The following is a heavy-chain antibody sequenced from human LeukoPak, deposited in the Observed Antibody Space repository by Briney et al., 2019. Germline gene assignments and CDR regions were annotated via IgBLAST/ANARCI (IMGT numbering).Heavy chain of an antibody. CDR2: IYYSGST. D-gene: IGHD3-22*01. CDR1: GGSISSYY. J-gene: IGHJ3*02. V-gene: IGHV4-59*01. CDR3: ASNYYDSSSSGAFDI. Sequence: PSETLSLTCTVSGGSISSYYWSWIRQPPGKGLEWIGYIYYSGSTNYNPSLKSRVTISVDTSKNQFSLKLSSVTAADTAVYYCASNYYDSSSSGAFDIWGQGTMVTVSS.